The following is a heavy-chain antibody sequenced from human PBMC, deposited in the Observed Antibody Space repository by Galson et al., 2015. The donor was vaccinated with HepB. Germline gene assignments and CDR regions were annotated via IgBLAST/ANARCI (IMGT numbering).Heavy chain of an antibody. D-gene: IGHD3-22*01. V-gene: IGHV3-30*04. CDR3: ARDAPGLPYYDSSGLLDPSLGMDV. J-gene: IGHJ6*02. Sequence: SLRLSCATSGFTFSTYAMHWVRQAPGKGLEWVAVISHDGTIEYYADSLRARFTISRDNSKRTLHLQMNSLRSDDTALYMCARDAPGLPYYDSSGLLDPSLGMDVWDQGTAVTVSS. CDR2: ISHDGTIE. CDR1: GFTFSTYA.